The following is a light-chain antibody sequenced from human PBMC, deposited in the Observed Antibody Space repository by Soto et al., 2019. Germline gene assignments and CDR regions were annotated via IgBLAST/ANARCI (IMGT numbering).Light chain of an antibody. CDR3: QQFVSSIPHT. J-gene: IGKJ2*01. CDR1: QGIGSRY. Sequence: EIVMTQSPGTLSLSPGERATISCRASQGIGSRYLSWYHQKSGQGPRLVIYGGSSRATGIPDRFSGSGSGTDLTLTISRLEPEDFGVYYCQQFVSSIPHTCGQGTKLDIK. CDR2: GGS. V-gene: IGKV3-20*01.